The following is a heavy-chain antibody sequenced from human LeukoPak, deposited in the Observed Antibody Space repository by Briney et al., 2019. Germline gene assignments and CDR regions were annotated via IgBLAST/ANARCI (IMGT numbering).Heavy chain of an antibody. J-gene: IGHJ4*02. D-gene: IGHD3-22*01. Sequence: GGSLRLSCAASGLTFSSYEMNWVRQAPGKGLEWVSYISSSGSTIYYADPVKGRFTISRDNAKNSLYLQMNSLRAEDTAVYYCAGGETTYFYDSSGPMNYWGQGTLVTVSS. V-gene: IGHV3-48*03. CDR3: AGGETTYFYDSSGPMNY. CDR2: ISSSGSTI. CDR1: GLTFSSYE.